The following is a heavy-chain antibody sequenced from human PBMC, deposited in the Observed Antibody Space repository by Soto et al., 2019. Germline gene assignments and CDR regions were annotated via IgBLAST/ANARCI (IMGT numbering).Heavy chain of an antibody. Sequence: GGSLRLSCAASGFTFDDYAMHWVRQAPGKGLEWVSGISWNSGSIGYADSVKGRFTISRDNAKNSLYLQMNSLRAEDTALYYCAKDGSRAYSGYDYYYYGMDVWGQGTTVTVSS. D-gene: IGHD5-12*01. CDR3: AKDGSRAYSGYDYYYYGMDV. V-gene: IGHV3-9*01. J-gene: IGHJ6*02. CDR2: ISWNSGSI. CDR1: GFTFDDYA.